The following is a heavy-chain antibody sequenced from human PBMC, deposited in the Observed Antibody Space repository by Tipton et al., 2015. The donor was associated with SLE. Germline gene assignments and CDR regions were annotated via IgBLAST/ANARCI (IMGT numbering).Heavy chain of an antibody. Sequence: SLRLPCAASGFAFSTFGMHWVRQAPGKGLEWVADISHDGSNDNYAPSVKGRFTISRDNSKNTLHLQMNSLRPEETAVYYCATGYHDFWSPLHYWGQGTLVTVSS. D-gene: IGHD3-3*01. CDR1: GFAFSTFG. CDR2: ISHDGSND. CDR3: ATGYHDFWSPLHY. J-gene: IGHJ4*02. V-gene: IGHV3-30*03.